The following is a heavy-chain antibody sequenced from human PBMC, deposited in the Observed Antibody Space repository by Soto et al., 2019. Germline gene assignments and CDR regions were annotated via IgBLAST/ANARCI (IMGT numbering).Heavy chain of an antibody. J-gene: IGHJ6*02. CDR1: GGSISSGGYS. D-gene: IGHD6-13*01. CDR3: ARKRSSSWYYYYYGMDV. CDR2: IYHSGST. Sequence: SETLSLTCAVSGGSISSGGYSWSWIRQPPGKGLEWIGYIYHSGSTYYNPSLKSRVTISVDRSKNQFSLKLSSVTAADTAVYYCARKRSSSWYYYYYGMDVWGQGTMVTVSS. V-gene: IGHV4-30-2*01.